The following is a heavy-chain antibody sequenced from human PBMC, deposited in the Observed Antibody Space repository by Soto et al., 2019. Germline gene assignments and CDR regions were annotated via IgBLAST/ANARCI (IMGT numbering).Heavy chain of an antibody. CDR2: IIPIFGTA. V-gene: IGHV1-69*01. CDR3: ARRVMVMTTVNSYGMDV. Sequence: QVQLVQSGAEVKKPGSSVKVSCKASGGTFSSYAISWVRQAPGQGLEWMGGIIPIFGTANYAQKFQGRVTITADESTSTAYMELSSLRSEDTAVYYCARRVMVMTTVNSYGMDVWGQGTTVTVSS. J-gene: IGHJ6*02. D-gene: IGHD4-17*01. CDR1: GGTFSSYA.